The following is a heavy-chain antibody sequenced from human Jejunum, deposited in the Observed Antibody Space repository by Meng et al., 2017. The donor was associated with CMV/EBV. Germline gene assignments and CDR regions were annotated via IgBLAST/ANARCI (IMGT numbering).Heavy chain of an antibody. Sequence: AVSGFTFSTSWVRWVRQAPGQGLVWVSRIDGDETTTGYADSVRGRFTISRDNAKNTLYLEMNSLRDDDTGVYYCARAVSGGSLADYWGQGTLVTVSS. V-gene: IGHV3-74*01. CDR2: IDGDETTT. CDR1: GFTFSTSW. J-gene: IGHJ4*02. CDR3: ARAVSGGSLADY. D-gene: IGHD6-19*01.